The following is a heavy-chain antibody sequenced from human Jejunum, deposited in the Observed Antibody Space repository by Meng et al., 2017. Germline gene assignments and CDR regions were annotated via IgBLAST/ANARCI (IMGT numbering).Heavy chain of an antibody. CDR3: ARVQGDFYDNDAYYSYFAY. D-gene: IGHD3-22*01. CDR2: IYHSGTT. V-gene: IGHV4-4*02. CDR1: GGSISNW. Sequence: LQLKESGPGLVKPSGTLSLTCTVSGGSISNWWSWVRQPPGKGLEWIGDIYHSGTTNYNPSLQSRVTISVDKSENQFSLKLRSVTAADTAVYYCARVQGDFYDNDAYYSYFAYWGPGALVTVSS. J-gene: IGHJ4*02.